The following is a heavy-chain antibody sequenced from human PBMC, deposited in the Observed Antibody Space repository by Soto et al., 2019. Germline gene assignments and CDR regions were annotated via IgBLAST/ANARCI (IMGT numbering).Heavy chain of an antibody. CDR1: GYSFTSYW. Sequence: LGESLKISCKGSGYSFTSYWISWVRQMPGKGLEWMGRIDPSDSYTNYSPSFQGHVTISADKSISTAYLQWSSLKASDTAMYYCARHELGTMVRLGMDVWGQGTTVTVSS. D-gene: IGHD3-10*01. CDR2: IDPSDSYT. V-gene: IGHV5-10-1*01. J-gene: IGHJ6*02. CDR3: ARHELGTMVRLGMDV.